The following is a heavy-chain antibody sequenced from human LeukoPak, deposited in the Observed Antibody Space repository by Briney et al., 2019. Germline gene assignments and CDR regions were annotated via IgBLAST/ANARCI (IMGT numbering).Heavy chain of an antibody. V-gene: IGHV3-53*01. CDR3: ARRAGAYSHPYDY. Sequence: GGSLRLSCTVSGFTVSSNSMSWVRQAPGKGLEWVSFIYSDNTHYSDSVKGRFTISRDNSKNTLYLQMNSLRAQDTAVYYCARRAGAYSHPYDYWGQGTLVTVSS. CDR2: IYSDNT. CDR1: GFTVSSNS. J-gene: IGHJ4*02. D-gene: IGHD4/OR15-4a*01.